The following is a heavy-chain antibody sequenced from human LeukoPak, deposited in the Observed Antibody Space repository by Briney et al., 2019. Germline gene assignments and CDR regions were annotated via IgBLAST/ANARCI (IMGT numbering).Heavy chain of an antibody. Sequence: SETLSLTCTVSGGSISSRSYFWGWIRQPPGKGLEWIGSIYYSGSTYYNPSLKSRVTISVDTSKNQLSLRLNSVTAADTAVYYCVMWFGELYYFDYWGQGTLVTVSS. J-gene: IGHJ4*02. D-gene: IGHD3-10*01. CDR2: IYYSGST. CDR3: VMWFGELYYFDY. V-gene: IGHV4-39*01. CDR1: GGSISSRSYF.